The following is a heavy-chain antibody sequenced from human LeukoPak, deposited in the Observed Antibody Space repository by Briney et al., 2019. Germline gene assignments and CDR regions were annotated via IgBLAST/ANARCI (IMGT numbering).Heavy chain of an antibody. J-gene: IGHJ6*02. CDR2: IYYSGST. CDR3: ARWLDNYYGMDV. CDR1: GGSISSYY. Sequence: PSETLSLTCTVSGGSISSYYWGWIRQPPGKGLEWIGYIYYSGSTNYNPSLKSRVTISVDTSKNQFSLKLSSVTAADTAVYYCARWLDNYYGMDVWGQGTTVTVSS. V-gene: IGHV4-59*01. D-gene: IGHD3/OR15-3a*01.